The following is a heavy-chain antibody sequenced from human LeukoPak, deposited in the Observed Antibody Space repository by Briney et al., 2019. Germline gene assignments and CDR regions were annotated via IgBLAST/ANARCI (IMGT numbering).Heavy chain of an antibody. J-gene: IGHJ5*02. D-gene: IGHD3-22*01. V-gene: IGHV1-2*02. Sequence: ASVKVSCKASGYTFTGYYMHWVRQAPGQGLEWMGWINPNSGGTNYAQKFQGRVTMTRDTSISTAYMELSRLRSDDTAVYYCARDPVVVPAAIRNSYYDSSGYYTNWFDPWGQGTLVTVSS. CDR2: INPNSGGT. CDR1: GYTFTGYY. CDR3: ARDPVVVPAAIRNSYYDSSGYYTNWFDP.